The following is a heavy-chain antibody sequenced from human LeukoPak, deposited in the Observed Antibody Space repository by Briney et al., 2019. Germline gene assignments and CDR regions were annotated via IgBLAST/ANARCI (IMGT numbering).Heavy chain of an antibody. CDR2: IYHSGST. V-gene: IGHV4-38-2*01. Sequence: SETLSLTCAVSGYSISSGYYWAWIRQPPGKGLEWIGNIYHSGSTYYNPSLKSRVTISVDTSKNQFSLKLSSVTAADTAVYYCARSLQSHVPLDYWGQGTLVTVSS. J-gene: IGHJ4*02. CDR1: GYSISSGYY. CDR3: ARSLQSHVPLDY. D-gene: IGHD4-11*01.